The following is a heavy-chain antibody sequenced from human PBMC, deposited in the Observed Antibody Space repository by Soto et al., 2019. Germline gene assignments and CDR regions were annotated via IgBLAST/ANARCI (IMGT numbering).Heavy chain of an antibody. V-gene: IGHV3-21*01. D-gene: IGHD3-10*01. J-gene: IGHJ6*02. CDR3: ARDRGYDAHDYYYNAMDV. Sequence: EVQLVESGGGLVKPGGSLRLSCISSVSTFRTYTMNWVCHAPGQGLEWVSGIRGFSPYTFYAEAVKGRFTIYRDNAKNSLYLQMNSLRAEDTAVYYCARDRGYDAHDYYYNAMDVWGQGTTVTVSS. CDR1: VSTFRTYT. CDR2: IRGFSPYT.